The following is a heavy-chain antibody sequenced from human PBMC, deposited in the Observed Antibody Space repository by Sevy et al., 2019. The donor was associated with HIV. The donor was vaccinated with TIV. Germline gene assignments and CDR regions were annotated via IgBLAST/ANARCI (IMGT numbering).Heavy chain of an antibody. J-gene: IGHJ6*02. CDR2: IYYSGST. D-gene: IGHD6-13*01. V-gene: IGHV4-31*03. CDR1: GGSISSGGYY. CDR3: ARDRHQLVHAVWSGMDV. Sequence: SETLSLTCTVSGGSISSGGYYWSWIRQHPGKGLEWIGCIYYSGSTYYNPSLKSRISIFVDTSKKQLSLNLTSEIAADTDVYYCARDRHQLVHAVWSGMDVWGQGITVTVSS.